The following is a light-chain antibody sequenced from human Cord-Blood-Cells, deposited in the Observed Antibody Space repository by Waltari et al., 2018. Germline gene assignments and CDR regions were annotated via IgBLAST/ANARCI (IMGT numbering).Light chain of an antibody. J-gene: IGKJ4*01. V-gene: IGKV3-15*01. CDR2: GAS. CDR3: QQYNNWPPLT. Sequence: ETVITQSTATLSVSPGERATLSCRASQSVSSNLAWYQQKPGQAPRLLIYGASTRATGIPARFSGSGSGTEFTLTISSLQSEDFAVYYCQQYNNWPPLTFGGGTKVEIK. CDR1: QSVSSN.